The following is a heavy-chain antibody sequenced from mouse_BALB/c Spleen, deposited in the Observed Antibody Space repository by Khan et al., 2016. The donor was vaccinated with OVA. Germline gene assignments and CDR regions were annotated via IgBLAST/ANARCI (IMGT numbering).Heavy chain of an antibody. CDR2: IYPGDGDT. CDR3: ARSDGNFWYFDV. V-gene: IGHV1-82*01. J-gene: IGHJ1*01. CDR1: GYAFSSSW. D-gene: IGHD2-1*01. Sequence: QVQLQQSGPELVKPGASVKISCKASGYAFSSSWMNWVKQRPGQGLEWIGRIYPGDGDTNYNGKFKGKATLTADKSSSTAYMQLSSLTSVGSAVYFCARSDGNFWYFDVWGAGTTVTVSS.